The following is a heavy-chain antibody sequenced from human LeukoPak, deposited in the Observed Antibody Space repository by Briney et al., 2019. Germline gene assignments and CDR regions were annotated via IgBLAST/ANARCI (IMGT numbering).Heavy chain of an antibody. J-gene: IGHJ4*02. CDR2: INPSSGST. V-gene: IGHV1-46*01. CDR3: ARDRNANDY. CDR1: GYSFISYF. Sequence: ASVKVSCKASGYSFISYFMHWVGQAPGQGLEWMGRINPSSGSTSYAQKFQGRVTMTRDTSTSTVYMDLSSLRSEDTALYYCARDRNANDYWGQGTLVTVSS. D-gene: IGHD4-11*01.